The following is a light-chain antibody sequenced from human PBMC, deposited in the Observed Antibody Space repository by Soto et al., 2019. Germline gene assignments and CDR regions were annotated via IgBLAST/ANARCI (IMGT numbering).Light chain of an antibody. CDR1: QGINNW. V-gene: IGKV1-12*01. Sequence: DIQMTQSPSSVSASVGDRVTITCRASQGINNWLAWYQQKPGRAPELLIYAASTLQSGVPSRFSGSGSGTGFTLTIISLQPEDLATYDCQQAHSFPFTFGPGTKVDI. CDR2: AAS. CDR3: QQAHSFPFT. J-gene: IGKJ3*01.